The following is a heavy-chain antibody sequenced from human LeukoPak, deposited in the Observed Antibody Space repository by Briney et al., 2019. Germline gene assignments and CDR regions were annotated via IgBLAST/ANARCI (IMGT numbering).Heavy chain of an antibody. CDR2: ISGSGGST. CDR3: AKGIGGSPCAGGGSYHTC. Sequence: GGSLRLSCAASGFTFSSYAMSWVRQAPGKGLEWVSAISGSGGSTYYADSVKGRFTISRDNSKNTLYLQMNSLRAEDTAVYYCAKGIGGSPCAGGGSYHTCWGQGTLVTVSS. V-gene: IGHV3-23*01. D-gene: IGHD1-26*01. J-gene: IGHJ4*02. CDR1: GFTFSSYA.